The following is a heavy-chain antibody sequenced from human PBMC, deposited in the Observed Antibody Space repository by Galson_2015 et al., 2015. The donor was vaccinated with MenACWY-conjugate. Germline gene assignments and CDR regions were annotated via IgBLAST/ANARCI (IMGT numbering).Heavy chain of an antibody. V-gene: IGHV3-74*01. CDR1: GFIFNTYW. CDR3: AKSRGASFCFDP. Sequence: SLRLSCAASGFIFNTYWMHWVRQAPGKGLVWVSRINPGGSSTTYADSVKDRFTISRHNTKNTLYLQMNSLRPEDTAVFYCAKSRGASFCFDPWGQGTLVTVSS. CDR2: INPGGSST. J-gene: IGHJ5*02. D-gene: IGHD1-26*01.